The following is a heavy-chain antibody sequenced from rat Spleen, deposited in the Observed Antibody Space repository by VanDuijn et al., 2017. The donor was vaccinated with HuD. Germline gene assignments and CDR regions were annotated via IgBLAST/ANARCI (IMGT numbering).Heavy chain of an antibody. Sequence: QVQLKESGPGLVQPSQTLSPTCTVSGFSLSSYGVLCVRQPPGKGLEWMGIIWGNGNTNYTSALKSRLSISRDTSKSQVFLKMNSLQIEDTATYYCARGNYYDGYYPFDYWGQGVMVRVSS. J-gene: IGHJ2*01. CDR2: IWGNGNT. D-gene: IGHD1-12*03. V-gene: IGHV2-13*01. CDR3: ARGNYYDGYYPFDY. CDR1: GFSLSSYG.